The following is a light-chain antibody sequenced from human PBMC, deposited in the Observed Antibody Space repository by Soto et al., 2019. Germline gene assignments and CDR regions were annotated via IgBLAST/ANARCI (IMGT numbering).Light chain of an antibody. Sequence: DIVMTQSPDSLAVSLGERATINCKSSQSVLYSSNNKNYLAWYQQKPGQPPKLLIYWASTRESGVPDRFSGSGSGTDFTLTISSRQAEDVAVYYCQQYYSTPVHFGQGTKLEIK. J-gene: IGKJ2*01. CDR3: QQYYSTPVH. V-gene: IGKV4-1*01. CDR2: WAS. CDR1: QSVLYSSNNKNY.